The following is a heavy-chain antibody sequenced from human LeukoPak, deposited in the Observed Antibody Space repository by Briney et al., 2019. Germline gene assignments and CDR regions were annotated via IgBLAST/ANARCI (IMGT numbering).Heavy chain of an antibody. CDR2: IYRSGST. Sequence: SETLSLTCAVSVYSMSSGYYWGWIRQPPGKGLEWIGSIYRSGSTYYNPSLKSRVTISVDTSKNQFSLKLSSVTAADTAVYYCARYYDFWSGLIDYWGQGTLVTVSS. CDR1: VYSMSSGYY. J-gene: IGHJ4*02. V-gene: IGHV4-38-2*01. CDR3: ARYYDFWSGLIDY. D-gene: IGHD3-3*01.